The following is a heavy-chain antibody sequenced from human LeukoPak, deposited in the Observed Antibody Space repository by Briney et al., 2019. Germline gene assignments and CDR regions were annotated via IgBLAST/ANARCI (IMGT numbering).Heavy chain of an antibody. CDR2: IKQDGSEK. V-gene: IGHV3-7*01. Sequence: GGSLRLSCAASGFTFSSYWMSWVRQAPGKGLEWVANIKQDGSEKYYVDSVKGRFTISRDSAKNSLYLQMNSLRAEDTAVYYCARVSYYDFWSGTIHYFDYWGQGTLVTVSS. D-gene: IGHD3-3*01. CDR1: GFTFSSYW. J-gene: IGHJ4*02. CDR3: ARVSYYDFWSGTIHYFDY.